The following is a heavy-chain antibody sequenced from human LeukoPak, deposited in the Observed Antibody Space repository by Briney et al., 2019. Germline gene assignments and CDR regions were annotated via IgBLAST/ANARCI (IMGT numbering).Heavy chain of an antibody. CDR2: ISGSGGST. CDR3: ARVTYGSGTYGAFGY. D-gene: IGHD3-10*01. Sequence: GGSLRLSCAASGFTFSSYAMSWVRQAPGKGLEWVSAISGSGGSTYYADSVKGRFTISRDNSKNTLYLQMNSLRAEDTAVYYCARVTYGSGTYGAFGYWGQGTLVTVSS. J-gene: IGHJ4*02. V-gene: IGHV3-23*01. CDR1: GFTFSSYA.